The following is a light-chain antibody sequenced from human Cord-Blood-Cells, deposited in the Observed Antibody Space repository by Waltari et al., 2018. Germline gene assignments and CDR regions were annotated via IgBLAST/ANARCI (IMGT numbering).Light chain of an antibody. CDR3: NSRDSSGNLVV. CDR1: SLRSYY. Sequence: SSELTQDPAVSVALGQTVRITCQGDSLRSYYASWYQQKPGQAPVLVIYGKNNRPSGIPDRFSGSSSGNTASLTIPGAQAEDEADYYCNSRDSSGNLVVFGGGTKLTVL. J-gene: IGLJ2*01. CDR2: GKN. V-gene: IGLV3-19*01.